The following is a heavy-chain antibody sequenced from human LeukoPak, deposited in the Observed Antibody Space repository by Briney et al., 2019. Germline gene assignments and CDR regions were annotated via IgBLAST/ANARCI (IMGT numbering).Heavy chain of an antibody. CDR2: IYTSGST. CDR1: GGSISSGSYY. CDR3: ARVLLTGYYNEGVGY. J-gene: IGHJ4*02. Sequence: PSETLSLTCTVSGGSISSGSYYWNWIRQPAGKGLEWIGRIYTSGSTNYSPSLKSRVTVSVDTSKNQFSLKLSSVTAADTAVYYCARVLLTGYYNEGVGYWGQGTLVTVSS. V-gene: IGHV4-61*02. D-gene: IGHD3-9*01.